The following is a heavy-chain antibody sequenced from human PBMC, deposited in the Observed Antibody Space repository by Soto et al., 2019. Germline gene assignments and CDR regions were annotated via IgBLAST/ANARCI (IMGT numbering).Heavy chain of an antibody. CDR2: INPNNDGT. V-gene: IGHV1-2*02. J-gene: IGHJ6*02. CDR3: ARGPLYSYGTYYYYYYGMDV. Sequence: ASVKVSCKASGNTFTGYYIHWVRQAPGQGLEWMGWINPNNDGTTYGEKFQGRVTMTRDTSTSTAYMELSRLRSDDTAVYYCARGPLYSYGTYYYYYYGMDVWGQGTTVTVSS. D-gene: IGHD5-18*01. CDR1: GNTFTGYY.